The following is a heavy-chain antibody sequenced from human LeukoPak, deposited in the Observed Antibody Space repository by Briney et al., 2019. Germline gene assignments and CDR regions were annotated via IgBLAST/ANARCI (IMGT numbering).Heavy chain of an antibody. CDR2: IYYSGST. CDR1: GGSISSGGYY. J-gene: IGHJ4*02. D-gene: IGHD2-15*01. CDR3: ATQGVVVVGSFDY. V-gene: IGHV4-31*03. Sequence: PSETLSLTCTVSGGSISSGGYYWSWIRQHPGKGLEWIGYIYYSGSTYYNPSLKSRVTISVDTSKNQFSQKLSSVTAADTAVYYCATQGVVVVGSFDYWGQGTLVTVSS.